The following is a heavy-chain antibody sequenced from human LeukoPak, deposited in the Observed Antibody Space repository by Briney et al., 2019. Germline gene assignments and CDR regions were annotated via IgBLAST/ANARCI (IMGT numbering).Heavy chain of an antibody. CDR3: ARDEVGATVSSMDV. CDR1: GGSISSGSYY. J-gene: IGHJ6*02. CDR2: IYTSGST. Sequence: PSQTLSLTCTVSGGSISSGSYYWSWIRQPAGKGLEWIGRIYTSGSTNYNPSLKSRVTISVDTSKNQFSLKLSSVTAADTAVYYCARDEVGATVSSMDVWGQGTTVTVSS. D-gene: IGHD1-26*01. V-gene: IGHV4-61*02.